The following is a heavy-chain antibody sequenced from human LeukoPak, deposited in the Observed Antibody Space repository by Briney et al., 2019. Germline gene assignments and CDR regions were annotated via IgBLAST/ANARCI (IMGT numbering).Heavy chain of an antibody. Sequence: PSETLSLICTVSGASISSGDYHWTWIRQPPGQGLEWIGYIYSSGSTYYDPSLKSRVSISVDTSKNHFSLQLTSVTAADTAVYYCATRFSGRPFGPWGQGTLVTVSS. J-gene: IGHJ5*02. CDR3: ATRFSGRPFGP. V-gene: IGHV4-30-4*08. CDR2: IYSSGST. CDR1: GASISSGDYH. D-gene: IGHD1-26*01.